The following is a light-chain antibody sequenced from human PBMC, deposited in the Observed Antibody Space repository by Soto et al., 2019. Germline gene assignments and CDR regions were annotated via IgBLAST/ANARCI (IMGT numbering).Light chain of an antibody. CDR2: RNN. J-gene: IGLJ1*01. CDR3: AAWDDSLSGYV. Sequence: QSVLTQPPSASGTRGQRVTIACSGSSSNSGSNYVYWYQQLPGTAPKLLIYRNNQRPSGVPDRFSGSKSGTSASLAISGLRSEDEADYYCAAWDDSLSGYVFGTGTKVTVL. V-gene: IGLV1-47*01. CDR1: SSNSGSNY.